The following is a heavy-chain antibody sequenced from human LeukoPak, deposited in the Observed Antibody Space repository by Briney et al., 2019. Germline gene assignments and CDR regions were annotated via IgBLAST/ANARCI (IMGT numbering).Heavy chain of an antibody. J-gene: IGHJ4*02. Sequence: PGGSLRLSCAASGFTFSSYSMNWVRQAPGKGLEWVSYISSSSTTIYYADSVKGRFTISRDDAKNSLYLQMNSLRAEDTAVYYCARAYSGGGIVVVPAANWGQGTLVTVSS. CDR2: ISSSSTTI. CDR3: ARAYSGGGIVVVPAAN. CDR1: GFTFSSYS. V-gene: IGHV3-48*04. D-gene: IGHD2-2*01.